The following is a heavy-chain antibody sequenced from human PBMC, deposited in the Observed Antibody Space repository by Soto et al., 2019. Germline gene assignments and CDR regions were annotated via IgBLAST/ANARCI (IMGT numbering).Heavy chain of an antibody. V-gene: IGHV3-23*01. CDR1: GFTFSSYA. Sequence: EVQLLESGGGLVQPGGSLRLSCAASGFTFSSYAMSWVRQAPGKGLEWVSAISGSGGSTYYADSVKGRFTISRDNSKNPLYLHMNSLRAEDTAVSYCAKDPTPYNWNYNWFDPWGQGTLVTVSS. CDR3: AKDPTPYNWNYNWFDP. CDR2: ISGSGGST. D-gene: IGHD1-7*01. J-gene: IGHJ5*02.